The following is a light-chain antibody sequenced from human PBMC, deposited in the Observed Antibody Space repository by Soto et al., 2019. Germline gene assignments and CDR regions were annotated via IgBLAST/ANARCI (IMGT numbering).Light chain of an antibody. CDR1: QTIMTY. V-gene: IGKV1-39*01. CDR2: AAS. J-gene: IGKJ5*01. Sequence: DIQMTQSPSSLSASVGDEVTITCRASQTIMTYLNWYQLKPGKPPRLLIYAASSLQSGAPSRFSDSGSETDFTLTISSLQPEDFATYYCQQSYSTPITIGQGTRLEI. CDR3: QQSYSTPIT.